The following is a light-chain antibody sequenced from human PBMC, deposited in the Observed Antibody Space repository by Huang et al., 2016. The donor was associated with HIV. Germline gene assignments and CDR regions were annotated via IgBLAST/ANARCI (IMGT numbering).Light chain of an antibody. CDR2: NTT. V-gene: IGKV3-15*01. CDR3: QQYNNWPRT. J-gene: IGKJ1*01. CDR1: QSVSSN. Sequence: EIVMTQSPATLSVSPGERATLSCRAGQSVSSNLAWDQQKPGQSPRLLIYNTTTRATCAPARFSGSGSGTEFTLTISSLQSEDFAVYYCQQYNNWPRTFGQGTKVDIK.